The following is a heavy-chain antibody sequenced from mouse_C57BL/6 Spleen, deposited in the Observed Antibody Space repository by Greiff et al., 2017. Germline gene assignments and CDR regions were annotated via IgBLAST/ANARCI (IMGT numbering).Heavy chain of an antibody. CDR3: ARSSYYCGSSYVGLCFAY. Sequence: VQLQQPGAELVRPGSSVKLSCKASGYTFTSYWMHWVKQRPIQGLEWIGNIDPSDSETHYNQKFKDKATLTVDKSSSTAYMQLSSLTSEDSAVYYCARSSYYCGSSYVGLCFAYWGQGTLVTVSA. D-gene: IGHD1-1*01. J-gene: IGHJ3*01. CDR2: IDPSDSET. CDR1: GYTFTSYW. V-gene: IGHV1-52*01.